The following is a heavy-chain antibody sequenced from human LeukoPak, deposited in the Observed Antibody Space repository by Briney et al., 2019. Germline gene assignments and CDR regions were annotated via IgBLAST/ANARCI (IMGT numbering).Heavy chain of an antibody. CDR1: GGSFSGYY. J-gene: IGHJ5*02. V-gene: IGHV4-34*01. Sequence: SETLSLTCAVYGGSFSGYYWSWIRQPPGKGLEWIGEINHSGSTNYNPSLKSRVTISVDTSKNQFSLKLSSVTAADTAVYYCARDRPGSKYSYGPAWGQGTLVTVSS. CDR2: INHSGST. D-gene: IGHD5-18*01. CDR3: ARDRPGSKYSYGPA.